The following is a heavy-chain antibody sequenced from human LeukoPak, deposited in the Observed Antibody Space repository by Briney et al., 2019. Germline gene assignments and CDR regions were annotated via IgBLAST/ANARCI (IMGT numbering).Heavy chain of an antibody. CDR2: INPSGGST. D-gene: IGHD6-19*01. Sequence: ASVKVSCKASGYTFTSYYIHWLRQAPGQGLEWMGIINPSGGSTTYAQKFQGRVTMTRDTSTSTVYMELSSLRSEDTAVYYCARSSGCIDYWGQGALVTVSS. CDR3: ARSSGCIDY. CDR1: GYTFTSYY. V-gene: IGHV1-46*01. J-gene: IGHJ4*02.